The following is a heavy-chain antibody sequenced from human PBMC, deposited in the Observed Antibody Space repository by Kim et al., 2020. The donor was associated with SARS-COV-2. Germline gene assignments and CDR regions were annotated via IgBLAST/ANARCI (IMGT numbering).Heavy chain of an antibody. D-gene: IGHD1-7*01. CDR3: ARGKIRTSRLYDL. Sequence: GGSLRLSCVASGFTFSNYPMNWLRQVPGKGLEWVSGVSGSGGSTFYADSLEGQFTVSRDNSKNTVFLQMNSLRADDTARYYCARGKIRTSRLYDLWGQG. CDR1: GFTFSNYP. J-gene: IGHJ3*01. CDR2: VSGSGGST. V-gene: IGHV3-23*01.